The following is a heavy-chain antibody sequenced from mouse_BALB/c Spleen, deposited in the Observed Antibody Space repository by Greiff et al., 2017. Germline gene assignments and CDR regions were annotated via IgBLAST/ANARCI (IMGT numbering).Heavy chain of an antibody. Sequence: DVMLVESGGDLVKPGGSLKLSCAASGFTFSDYYMYWVRQTPEKRLEWVATISDGGSYTYYPDSVKGRFTISRDNAKNNLYLQMSSLKSEDTAMYYCARALYGPLYAMDYWGQGTSVTVSS. CDR2: ISDGGSYT. J-gene: IGHJ4*01. CDR1: GFTFSDYY. CDR3: ARALYGPLYAMDY. D-gene: IGHD1-1*02. V-gene: IGHV5-4*02.